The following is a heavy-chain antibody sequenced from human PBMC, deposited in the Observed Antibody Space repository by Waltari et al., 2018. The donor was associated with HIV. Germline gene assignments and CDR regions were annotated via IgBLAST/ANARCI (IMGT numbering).Heavy chain of an antibody. Sequence: QLQLQESGPGLVKPSETLSLTCPVSGGSISSSSYYWGWIRQPPGKGLEWIGSIYYSGSTYYNPSLKSRVTISVDTSKNQFSLKLSSVTAADTAVYYCAREVHHGGDYYYYGMDVWGQGTTVTVSS. CDR3: AREVHHGGDYYYYGMDV. CDR1: GGSISSSSYY. D-gene: IGHD4-17*01. J-gene: IGHJ6*02. CDR2: IYYSGST. V-gene: IGHV4-39*07.